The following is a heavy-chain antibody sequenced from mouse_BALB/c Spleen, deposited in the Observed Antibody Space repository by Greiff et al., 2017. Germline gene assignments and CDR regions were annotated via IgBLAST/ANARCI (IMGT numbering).Heavy chain of an antibody. CDR2: ISSGGSYT. J-gene: IGHJ2*01. Sequence: EVQLVESGGDLVKPGGSLKLSCAASGFTFSSYGMSWVRQTPDKRLEWVATISSGGSYTYYPDSVKGRFTISRDNAKNTLYLQMSSLKSEDTAMYYCARHSWDYWGQGTTLTVSS. D-gene: IGHD3-1*01. V-gene: IGHV5-6*01. CDR3: ARHSWDY. CDR1: GFTFSSYG.